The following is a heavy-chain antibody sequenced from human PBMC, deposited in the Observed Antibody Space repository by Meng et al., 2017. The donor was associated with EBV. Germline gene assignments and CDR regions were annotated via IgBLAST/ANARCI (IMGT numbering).Heavy chain of an antibody. J-gene: IGHJ4*02. CDR1: GGPFRYYA. CDR2: FLPRLGAP. Sequence: VQLVLSGAEVKKPGSSVKLSCKTSGGPFRYYAISWVRQAPGQGLEWLGGFLPRLGAPNYAQKFHGRVKITADESTSTHYMDLSSLRSEDTAIYYCASESGRGYTPDYWGQGTLVTVSS. D-gene: IGHD3-10*01. V-gene: IGHV1-69*01. CDR3: ASESGRGYTPDY.